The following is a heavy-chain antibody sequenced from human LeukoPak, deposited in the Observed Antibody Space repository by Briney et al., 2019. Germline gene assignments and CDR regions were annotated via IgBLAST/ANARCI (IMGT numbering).Heavy chain of an antibody. D-gene: IGHD1-26*01. CDR3: ARANFPLGARMGY. J-gene: IGHJ4*02. Sequence: PSGTLSLTCAVYGGSFSGYYWSWIRQPPGKGLEWIGEINHSGSTNYNPSLKSRVTISVDTSKNQFSLKLSSVTAADTAVYYCARANFPLGARMGYWGQGTLVTVSS. CDR1: GGSFSGYY. CDR2: INHSGST. V-gene: IGHV4-34*01.